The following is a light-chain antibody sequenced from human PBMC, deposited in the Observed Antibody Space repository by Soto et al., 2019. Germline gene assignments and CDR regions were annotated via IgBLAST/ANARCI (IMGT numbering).Light chain of an antibody. CDR1: QSVRRGH. J-gene: IGKJ2*01. V-gene: IGKV3-20*01. CDR3: QHYGSSPQT. CDR2: GAS. Sequence: ENGLTQSPGTLSLSPGERAIFACRASQSVRRGHSAWYQQKPGQAPRLLIYGASTRATGIPDRFSGGGSGTDFTLTISRLEPADSAVYYCQHYGSSPQTFGQGTKLEIK.